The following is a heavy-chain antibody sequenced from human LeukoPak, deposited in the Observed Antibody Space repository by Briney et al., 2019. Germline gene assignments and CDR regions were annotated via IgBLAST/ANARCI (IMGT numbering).Heavy chain of an antibody. D-gene: IGHD3-22*01. V-gene: IGHV1-2*02. J-gene: IGHJ4*02. CDR1: GYTFTGYY. Sequence: ASVKVSCKASGYTFTGYYMHWVRQAPGQGLEWMGWINPNSGGTNYAQKFQGRVTMTRDTSISTAYMELSRLRSDDTAVYYYARDRYYYDSSGYQDYWGQGTLVTVSS. CDR3: ARDRYYYDSSGYQDY. CDR2: INPNSGGT.